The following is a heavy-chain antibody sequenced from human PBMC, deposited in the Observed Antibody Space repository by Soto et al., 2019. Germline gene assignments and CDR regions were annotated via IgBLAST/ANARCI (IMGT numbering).Heavy chain of an antibody. J-gene: IGHJ4*02. D-gene: IGHD6-13*01. Sequence: SETLSLTCTVSGGSISSYYWGWIRQPPGRGLEWIGYIYYSGSTNYNPSLKSRVTISVDTSKNQFSLKLSSVTAADTAVYYCARELEGSSWYSGGYYFDYWGQGTLVTVSS. CDR3: ARELEGSSWYSGGYYFDY. V-gene: IGHV4-59*13. CDR2: IYYSGST. CDR1: GGSISSYY.